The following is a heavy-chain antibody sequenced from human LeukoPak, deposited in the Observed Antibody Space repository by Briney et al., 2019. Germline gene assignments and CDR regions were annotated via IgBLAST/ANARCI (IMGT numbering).Heavy chain of an antibody. J-gene: IGHJ4*02. CDR1: GFGFSSYG. CDR2: IWFSGSNK. V-gene: IGHV3-33*06. CDR3: AKDLFVVN. D-gene: IGHD2-21*01. Sequence: PGGSLRLSCVASGFGFSSYGMHWVRQAPGKGLEWVAVIWFSGSNKFYADSVKGRFTISRDNSKNTLYLQMNGLRAEDTAVYYCAKDLFVVNWGQGTLVTVSS.